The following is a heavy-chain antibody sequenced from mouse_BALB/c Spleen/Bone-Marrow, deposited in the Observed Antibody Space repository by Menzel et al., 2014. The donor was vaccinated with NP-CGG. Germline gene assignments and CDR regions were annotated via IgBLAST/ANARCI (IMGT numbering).Heavy chain of an antibody. V-gene: IGHV1-5*01. CDR2: IYPGISDT. J-gene: IGHJ4*01. CDR3: TRSGNAMDY. Sequence: EVQLQQSGTVLARPGASVKTSCKASGYTFISYWMHWVKQRPGQGLEWIGAIYPGISDTSYNQKFKGKAKLTAVTSTTTAYMDLSSLTNEDSAVYYCTRSGNAMDYWGQGTSVTVSS. CDR1: GYTFISYW. D-gene: IGHD1-1*02.